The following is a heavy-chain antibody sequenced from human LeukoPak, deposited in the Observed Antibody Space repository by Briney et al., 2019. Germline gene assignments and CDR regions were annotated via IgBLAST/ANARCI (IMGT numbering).Heavy chain of an antibody. Sequence: KASETLSLTCTGSGDSITSYYWSWIRQPPGKGLEWIGNLYDGGSTNYNPSLKSRVTISVDTSKNQFSLKLTSVTTADTAVYYCATMVRRVFGYFQHWGQGTLVTVSS. CDR2: LYDGGST. CDR1: GDSITSYY. V-gene: IGHV4-59*01. J-gene: IGHJ1*01. D-gene: IGHD3-10*01. CDR3: ATMVRRVFGYFQH.